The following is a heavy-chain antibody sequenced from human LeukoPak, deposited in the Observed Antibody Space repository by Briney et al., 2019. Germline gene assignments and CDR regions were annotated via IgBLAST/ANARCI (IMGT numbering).Heavy chain of an antibody. J-gene: IGHJ5*02. CDR1: GGSFSGYY. V-gene: IGHV4-34*01. CDR3: ERTGRWFPYGGFVP. Sequence: KPSETLSLTCAVYGGSFSGYYWSWIRQPPGKGLEWIGEINHSGSTNYNPSLTRRVTKSVDPSNKQFSLQPSSVTAADTAVYYCERTGRWFPYGGFVPWGQGTLVTVCS. D-gene: IGHD3-10*01. CDR2: INHSGST.